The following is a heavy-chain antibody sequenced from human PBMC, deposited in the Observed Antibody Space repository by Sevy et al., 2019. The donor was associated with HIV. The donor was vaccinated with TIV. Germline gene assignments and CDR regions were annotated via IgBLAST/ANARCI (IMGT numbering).Heavy chain of an antibody. CDR1: GYTFTSYD. Sequence: ASVKVSCKASGYTFTSYDINWVRQATGQGLEWMGWMNPNSGNTGHAQKFQGRVTMTRNTSISTAYMELSSLRSEDTAVYYCKRLLSSIVPPSRGRGYWGQGTLVTVSS. V-gene: IGHV1-8*01. CDR2: MNPNSGNT. D-gene: IGHD2-8*01. J-gene: IGHJ4*02. CDR3: KRLLSSIVPPSRGRGY.